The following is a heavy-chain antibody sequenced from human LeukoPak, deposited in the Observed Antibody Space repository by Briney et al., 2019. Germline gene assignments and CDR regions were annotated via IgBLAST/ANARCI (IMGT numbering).Heavy chain of an antibody. V-gene: IGHV1-69*13. D-gene: IGHD5-18*01. CDR1: GGTFSSYA. CDR3: AREDTAMAGAERY. Sequence: SVKVSCKASGGTFSSYAISWVRQAPGQGLEWMGGIIPIFGTANYAQKFQGRVTITADESTSTAYMELSSLRSEDTAVYYCAREDTAMAGAERYWGQGTLVTVSS. J-gene: IGHJ4*02. CDR2: IIPIFGTA.